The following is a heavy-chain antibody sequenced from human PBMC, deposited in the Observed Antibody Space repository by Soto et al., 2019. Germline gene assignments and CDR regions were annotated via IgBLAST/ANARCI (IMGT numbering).Heavy chain of an antibody. CDR3: ARRQWLVGGYYYGLDV. CDR1: GYTFTSYG. D-gene: IGHD6-19*01. V-gene: IGHV1-18*01. Sequence: QVQLVQSGAEVKKPGASVKVSCKASGYTFTSYGISWVRQAPGQGLEWMGWTSAYNGNTNYAQKLQGRVTMTTDTSTSTAYMELRSLRSDDTAVFYCARRQWLVGGYYYGLDVWGQGTTVTVSS. J-gene: IGHJ6*02. CDR2: TSAYNGNT.